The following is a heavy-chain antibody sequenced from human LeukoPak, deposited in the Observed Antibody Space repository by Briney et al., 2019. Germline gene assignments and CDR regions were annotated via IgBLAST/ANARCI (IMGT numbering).Heavy chain of an antibody. CDR1: GFTFTCCW. CDR3: ARVPGVTRYFDS. D-gene: IGHD4-23*01. J-gene: IGHJ4*02. V-gene: IGHV3-7*01. CDR2: IKQNGGEK. Sequence: GGSLRLSCAASGFTFTCCWMSWVRRTPGKGLEWVASIKQNGGEKFYADSVKGRFTISRDNAKNSLYLQLNSLRAEDTAVYYCARVPGVTRYFDSWGQGILVTVSS.